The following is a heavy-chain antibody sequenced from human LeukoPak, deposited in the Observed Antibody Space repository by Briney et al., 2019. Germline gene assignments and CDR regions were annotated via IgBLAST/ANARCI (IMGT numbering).Heavy chain of an antibody. CDR2: ILYDGFNK. J-gene: IGHJ4*02. CDR1: GFTLSSYV. D-gene: IGHD7-27*01. CDR3: ARVLGNWGWNDF. V-gene: IGHV3-33*01. Sequence: PGRALRLSCAASGFTLSSYVMHRGRQAPGKGLGWEAVILYDGFNKYYADSVKGRVTISRDNSKNTRYLQMSSLRAEDTAVYYCARVLGNWGWNDFWGQGTLVTVSS.